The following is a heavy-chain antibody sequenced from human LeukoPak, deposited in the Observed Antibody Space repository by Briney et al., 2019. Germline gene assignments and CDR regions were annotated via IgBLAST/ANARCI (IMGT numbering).Heavy chain of an antibody. CDR2: ISGSGGST. CDR1: GFTFSSYA. CDR3: AKDSTYYYDSSGHHFDY. V-gene: IGHV3-23*01. J-gene: IGHJ4*02. Sequence: PGGSLRLSCAASGFTFSSYAMSWLRQAPGKGLEWVSAISGSGGSTFYADSVKGRFTISRDNSKNTLYLQMNRMRAEDTAVYYCAKDSTYYYDSSGHHFDYWGQGTLVTVSS. D-gene: IGHD3-22*01.